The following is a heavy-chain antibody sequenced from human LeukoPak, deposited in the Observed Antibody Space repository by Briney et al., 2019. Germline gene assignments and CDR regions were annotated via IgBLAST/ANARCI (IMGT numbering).Heavy chain of an antibody. V-gene: IGHV1-69*08. CDR1: GGTFSSYT. J-gene: IGHJ4*02. Sequence: GSSVKVSCKASGGTFSSYTINWVRQAPGQGLEWVGRTDPSSGHVHYAKKFQGRLTVTRDTSTNTVYMDLSSLRFEDTAAYYCAREPTDGSCYFDYWGQGALVTVSS. D-gene: IGHD3-10*01. CDR3: AREPTDGSCYFDY. CDR2: TDPSSGHV.